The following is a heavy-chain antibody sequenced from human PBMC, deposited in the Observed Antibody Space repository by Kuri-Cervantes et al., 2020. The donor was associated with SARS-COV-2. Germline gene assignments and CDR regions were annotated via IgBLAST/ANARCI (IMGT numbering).Heavy chain of an antibody. CDR2: FDPEDGET. Sequence: ASVKVSCKVSGYTLTELSMHWVRRAPGKGLEWMGGFDPEDGETIYAQKFQGRVTMTEDTSTDTAYMELSSLRSEDTAVYYCATIAAAGTHPARDNHSYYFDYWGQGTLVTVSS. CDR1: GYTLTELS. CDR3: ATIAAAGTHPARDNHSYYFDY. D-gene: IGHD6-13*01. J-gene: IGHJ4*02. V-gene: IGHV1-24*01.